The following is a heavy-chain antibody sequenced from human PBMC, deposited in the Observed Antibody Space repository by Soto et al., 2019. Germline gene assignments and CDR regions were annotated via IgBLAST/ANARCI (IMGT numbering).Heavy chain of an antibody. Sequence: VKVSCKASGGTLSSYTFSWVRQARGQRLEWIGWIVVGSGNTNYAQKFQERVTITRDMSTSTAYMELSSLRSEDTAVCYCAADWDLHCSGGSCYSSWFDPWGQGTLVTVSS. J-gene: IGHJ5*02. V-gene: IGHV1-58*01. CDR3: AADWDLHCSGGSCYSSWFDP. CDR1: GGTLSSYT. CDR2: IVVGSGNT. D-gene: IGHD2-15*01.